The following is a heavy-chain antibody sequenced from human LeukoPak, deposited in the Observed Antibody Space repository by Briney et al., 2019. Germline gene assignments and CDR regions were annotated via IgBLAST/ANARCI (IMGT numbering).Heavy chain of an antibody. J-gene: IGHJ4*02. D-gene: IGHD2-2*01. CDR3: ARETAYATSRPIEY. CDR1: GFTFSNYA. Sequence: PGRSLTLSCAASGFTFSNYAIHWVRQAPSNGLELVAYISYDGSNKNYAGSVKGRFTSSRDTSRNTVNLQMNSLRPEDTAVYYCARETAYATSRPIEYWGQGTLVTVSS. CDR2: ISYDGSNK. V-gene: IGHV3-30-3*01.